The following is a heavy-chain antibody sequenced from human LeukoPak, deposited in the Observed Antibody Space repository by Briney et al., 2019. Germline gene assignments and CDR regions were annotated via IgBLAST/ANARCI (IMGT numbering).Heavy chain of an antibody. J-gene: IGHJ4*02. CDR1: GYTFTNYD. CDR2: VNPNSGDT. CDR3: ARGFKDYIWGSYFPYFDY. V-gene: IGHV1-8*01. Sequence: GSSVKVSCKASGYTFTNYDINWMRQATGQGLEWMGWVNPNSGDTGYAQRFQGRVTMSRNTSISTAYMELSSLRSEDTAVYYCARGFKDYIWGSYFPYFDYWGQGTLVTVSS. D-gene: IGHD3-16*01.